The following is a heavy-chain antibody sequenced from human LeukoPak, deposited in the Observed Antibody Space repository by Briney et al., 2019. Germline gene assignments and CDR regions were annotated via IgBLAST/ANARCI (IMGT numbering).Heavy chain of an antibody. CDR3: ARHYLSAPFDY. CDR1: GGPFSGYY. V-gene: IGHV4-34*01. J-gene: IGHJ4*02. D-gene: IGHD3-10*01. Sequence: SETLSLTCAVYGGPFSGYYWSWIRQPPGKGLEWIGSIYYSGSIYYNPSLKSRVTISVDTSKNQFSLKLSSVTAADTAVYYCARHYLSAPFDYWGQGTLVTVSS. CDR2: IYYSGSI.